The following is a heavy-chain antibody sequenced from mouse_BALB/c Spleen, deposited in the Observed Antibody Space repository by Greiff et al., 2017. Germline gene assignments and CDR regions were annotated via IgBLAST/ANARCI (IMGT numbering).Heavy chain of an antibody. CDR3: ARATARAY. D-gene: IGHD3-1*01. V-gene: IGHV5-6-3*01. J-gene: IGHJ3*01. CDR1: GFTFSSYG. Sequence: EVKLMESGGGLVQPGGSLKLSCAASGFTFSSYGMSWVRQTPDKRLELVATINSNGGSTYYPDSVKGRFTISRDNAKNTLYLQMSSLKSEDTAMYYCARATARAYWGQGTLVTVSA. CDR2: INSNGGST.